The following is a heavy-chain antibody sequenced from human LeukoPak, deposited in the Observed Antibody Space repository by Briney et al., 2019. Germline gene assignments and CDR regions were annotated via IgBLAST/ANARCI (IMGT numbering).Heavy chain of an antibody. CDR2: IDWDDDK. Sequence: SGPALVKPPQTLTLTCTFSGFSLSTSGMCVSWIRQPPGKALEWLALIDWDDDKYYSTSLKTRLTISKDTSKNQVVLTMTNMDPVDTATYYCARSYSSGWYVDYYYYGMDVWGQGTTVTVSS. CDR3: ARSYSSGWYVDYYYYGMDV. J-gene: IGHJ6*02. V-gene: IGHV2-70*01. D-gene: IGHD6-19*01. CDR1: GFSLSTSGMC.